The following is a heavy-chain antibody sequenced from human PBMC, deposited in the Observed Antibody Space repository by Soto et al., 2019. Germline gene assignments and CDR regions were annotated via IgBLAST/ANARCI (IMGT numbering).Heavy chain of an antibody. Sequence: GGSLRLSCAGSGFTFSDYYMSWIRQAPGQGLEWVSYMSSSGVTVFYADSVKGWVTMTRDTSISTAYMELSRLRSDDTAVYYCARDVARLELRRYYYGMDVWGQGTTVTVSS. D-gene: IGHD1-7*01. V-gene: IGHV3-11*01. CDR1: GFTFSDYY. CDR3: ARDVARLELRRYYYGMDV. J-gene: IGHJ6*02. CDR2: MSSSGVTV.